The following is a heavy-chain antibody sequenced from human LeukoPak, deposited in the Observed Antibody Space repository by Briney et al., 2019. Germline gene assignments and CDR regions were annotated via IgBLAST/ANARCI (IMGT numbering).Heavy chain of an antibody. J-gene: IGHJ6*03. Sequence: PSETLSLTCTVSAVSISSSDFFWGWIRQPPGKGLEWIGSIYYSGSTYYNPSLKSRVTISVDTSKNQFSLKLSSVTAADTAVYYCARQTHDYGDLRGVYYYYMDAWGKGTTVTVSS. CDR3: ARQTHDYGDLRGVYYYYMDA. D-gene: IGHD4-17*01. CDR2: IYYSGST. V-gene: IGHV4-39*01. CDR1: AVSISSSDFF.